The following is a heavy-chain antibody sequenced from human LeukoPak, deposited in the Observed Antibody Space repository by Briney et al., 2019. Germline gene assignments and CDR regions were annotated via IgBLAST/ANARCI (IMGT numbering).Heavy chain of an antibody. J-gene: IGHJ4*02. CDR1: GFTFSSYA. V-gene: IGHV3-30*04. Sequence: GGSLRLSRAASGFTFSSYAMHWVRQAPGKGLEWVAVISFDGSNKYYADSVKGRFTISRDNSKNTLYLQMNSLRAEDTAVYYCAREGKYQLLSTFDYWGQGTLVTVSS. D-gene: IGHD2-2*01. CDR2: ISFDGSNK. CDR3: AREGKYQLLSTFDY.